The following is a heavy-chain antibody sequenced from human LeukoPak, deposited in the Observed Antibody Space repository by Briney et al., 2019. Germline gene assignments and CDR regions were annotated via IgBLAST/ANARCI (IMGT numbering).Heavy chain of an antibody. CDR3: ARDTATLPFDY. CDR2: IYYSGST. D-gene: IGHD5-18*01. J-gene: IGHJ4*02. V-gene: IGHV4-59*12. Sequence: PSETLSLTYTASGGSISSYYWSWIRQPPGKGLEWIGYIYYSGSTNYNPSLKSRVTISVDTSKNQFSLKLSSVTAADTAVYYCARDTATLPFDYWGQGTLVTVSS. CDR1: GGSISSYY.